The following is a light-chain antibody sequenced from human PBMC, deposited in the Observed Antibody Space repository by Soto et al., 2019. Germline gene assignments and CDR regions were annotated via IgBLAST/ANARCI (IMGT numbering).Light chain of an antibody. CDR3: QQYYTFALS. J-gene: IGKJ4*01. CDR2: WAS. CDR1: QSVFSGSNNKNY. V-gene: IGKV4-1*01. Sequence: DIVMTQSPDSLAASLGERATINCKSSQSVFSGSNNKNYLAWYQQKPGQPPKLLIYWASTRESGVPDRFSGSGSATDFTLTISSLQAEDVAVYYCQQYYTFALSFGGGTKVDIK.